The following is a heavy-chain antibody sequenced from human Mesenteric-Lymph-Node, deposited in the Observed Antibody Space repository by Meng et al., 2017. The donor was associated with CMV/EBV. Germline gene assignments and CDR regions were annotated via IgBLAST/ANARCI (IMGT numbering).Heavy chain of an antibody. Sequence: ASVKVSCKASGYTFSSYYMHWVRQAPGQGLEWMGIINPSGGSTNYAQKFQGRVTMTRDTSTSTVYMELSSLTSDDTAVYYCTRGLGIYAFDIWGQGTMVTVSS. CDR3: TRGLGIYAFDI. J-gene: IGHJ3*02. D-gene: IGHD1-26*01. V-gene: IGHV1-46*01. CDR2: INPSGGST. CDR1: GYTFSSYY.